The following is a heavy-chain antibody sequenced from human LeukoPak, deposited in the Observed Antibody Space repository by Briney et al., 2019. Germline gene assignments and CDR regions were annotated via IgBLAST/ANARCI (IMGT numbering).Heavy chain of an antibody. CDR3: AKGVGLALDAFDI. CDR1: GFTFSSYA. CDR2: INDSGGST. V-gene: IGHV3-23*01. Sequence: PGGSLRPSCAASGFTFSSYAMSWVRQTPGKGLEWVSSINDSGGSTYYADSVKGRFTISSDSSKNTLYLQMNSLRAEDTAVYYCAKGVGLALDAFDIWGQGTMATVSS. J-gene: IGHJ3*02. D-gene: IGHD3/OR15-3a*01.